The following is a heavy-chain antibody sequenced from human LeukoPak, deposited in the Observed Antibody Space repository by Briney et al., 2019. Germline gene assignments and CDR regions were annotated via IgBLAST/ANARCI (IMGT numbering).Heavy chain of an antibody. D-gene: IGHD1-20*01. CDR3: ARDGFSRITATGNFDY. CDR2: IYTSGST. J-gene: IGHJ4*02. V-gene: IGHV4-4*07. Sequence: SETLSLTCTVSGGSISSYYWSWIRQPAGKGLEWIGRIYTSGSTNYNPSLKSRVTISVDTSKNQFSLKLSSVTAADTAVYYCARDGFSRITATGNFDYWGQGTLVTVSS. CDR1: GGSISSYY.